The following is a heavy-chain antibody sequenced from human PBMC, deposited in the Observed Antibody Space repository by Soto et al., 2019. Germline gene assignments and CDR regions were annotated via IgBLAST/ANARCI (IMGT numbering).Heavy chain of an antibody. Sequence: QVQLVESGGGVVQPGRSLRLSCAASGLTFSSYAMHWVRQAPGKGLEWVAVISYDGSNKYYADSVKGRFTISRDKSKNTLYLQMTSLRAEDTAVYYCAREVVGGTKIFDYWGQGTLVTVSS. CDR1: GLTFSSYA. CDR3: AREVVGGTKIFDY. CDR2: ISYDGSNK. V-gene: IGHV3-30-3*01. J-gene: IGHJ4*02. D-gene: IGHD6-19*01.